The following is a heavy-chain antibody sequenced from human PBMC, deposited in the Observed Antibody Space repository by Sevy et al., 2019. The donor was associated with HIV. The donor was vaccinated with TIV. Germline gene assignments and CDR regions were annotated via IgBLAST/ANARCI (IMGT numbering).Heavy chain of an antibody. CDR1: GYSFTSHW. D-gene: IGHD3-22*01. J-gene: IGHJ4*02. CDR3: ATSHSGYFDSSGYYIY. Sequence: GGSLRLSCQGSGYSFTSHWIGWVRHMPGKGLEWMGIIFPDESDTSYSPSFQGQVTFSADKSINTAYLQWSSLKASDTAMYYCATSHSGYFDSSGYYIYWGQGTLVTVSS. V-gene: IGHV5-51*01. CDR2: IFPDESDT.